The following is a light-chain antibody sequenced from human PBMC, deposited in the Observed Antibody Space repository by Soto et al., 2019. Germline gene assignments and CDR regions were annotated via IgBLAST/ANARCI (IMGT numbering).Light chain of an antibody. CDR1: QSVSSTY. CDR2: GAS. CDR3: HQYDT. Sequence: NVLTQSPSSLSLSRGERATLSCRASQSVSSTYLAWYQQKPGQPPRLLIYGASSRATGIPDRFSGSGSGTDFTLTISRLEPEDFAVYYCHQYDTFGGGTKVDIK. V-gene: IGKV3-20*01. J-gene: IGKJ4*01.